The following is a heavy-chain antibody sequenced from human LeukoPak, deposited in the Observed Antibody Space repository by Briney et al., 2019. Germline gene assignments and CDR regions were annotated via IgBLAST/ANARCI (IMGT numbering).Heavy chain of an antibody. Sequence: GGSRRLSCAASGFTFEDYAMHSVRQAPGKGLEWVSLISVDGGTTYYADSVKGRFSISRDNSKNSLYLQMNSLRTEDTALYYCARGQSGGKFEYWGQGSPVTVSS. J-gene: IGHJ4*02. V-gene: IGHV3-43*02. CDR2: ISVDGGTT. CDR3: ARGQSGGKFEY. D-gene: IGHD4-23*01. CDR1: GFTFEDYA.